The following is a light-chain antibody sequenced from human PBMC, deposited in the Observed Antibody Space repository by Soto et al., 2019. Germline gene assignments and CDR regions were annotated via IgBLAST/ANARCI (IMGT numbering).Light chain of an antibody. CDR1: SSDVGRYNL. CDR2: EGG. Sequence: QSVLAQPASVSGSPGQSITISCTGTSSDVGRYNLVSWYQQHPGKAPKLLIYEGGKRPSGVSDRFSDAKSGNTASLTISGLQPEDEADYYCCSHAGRGSVVFGGGTKLTVL. V-gene: IGLV2-23*01. J-gene: IGLJ2*01. CDR3: CSHAGRGSVV.